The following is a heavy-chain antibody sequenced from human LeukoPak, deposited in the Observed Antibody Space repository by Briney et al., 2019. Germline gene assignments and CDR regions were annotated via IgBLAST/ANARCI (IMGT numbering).Heavy chain of an antibody. CDR2: MNPKSGNT. D-gene: IGHD2-8*02. Sequence: GASVKVSCKASGYTFTSYGISWVRQATGQGLEWMGWMNPKSGNTGYAQKFQGRVTMTRDTSISTAYMELSSLKSDDTAVYYCARMDTGGSSSPNWFDPWGQGTLVTVSS. V-gene: IGHV1-8*02. J-gene: IGHJ5*02. CDR3: ARMDTGGSSSPNWFDP. CDR1: GYTFTSYG.